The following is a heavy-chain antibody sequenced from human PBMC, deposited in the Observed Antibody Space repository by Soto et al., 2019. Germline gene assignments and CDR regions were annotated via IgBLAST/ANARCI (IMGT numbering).Heavy chain of an antibody. D-gene: IGHD1-26*01. Sequence: QVQLVESGGGVIQPGGSLRLSCGASGFTLSNFGVHWVRQAPGKGPEWVGAISSDGKTESYGASVRGRSTVSRDNSQNRVFLQLNSLTSDHTGVYYCVQGHVGVIPSQCDIWGQGTMVTVSS. CDR3: VQGHVGVIPSQCDI. J-gene: IGHJ3*02. V-gene: IGHV3-30*18. CDR1: GFTLSNFG. CDR2: ISSDGKTE.